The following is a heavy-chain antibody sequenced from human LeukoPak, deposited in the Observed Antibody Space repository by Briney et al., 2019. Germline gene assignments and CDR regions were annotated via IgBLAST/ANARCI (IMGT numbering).Heavy chain of an antibody. D-gene: IGHD3-9*01. CDR3: ATTSYDILGYHDY. CDR2: ISGSGGST. Sequence: QPGGSLRLSCAASGFTFSSYAMSWVRQAPGKGLEWVSAISGSGGSTYYTDSVKGRFTISRDNSKNTLYLQMNSLRAEDTAVYYCATTSYDILGYHDYWGQGTLVTVSS. J-gene: IGHJ4*02. V-gene: IGHV3-23*01. CDR1: GFTFSSYA.